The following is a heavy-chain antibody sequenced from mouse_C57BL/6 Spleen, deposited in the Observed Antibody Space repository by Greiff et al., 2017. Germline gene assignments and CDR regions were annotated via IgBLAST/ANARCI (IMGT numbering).Heavy chain of an antibody. D-gene: IGHD1-1*01. Sequence: EVMLVESGGGLVKPGGSLKLSCAASGFTFSDYGMHWVRQAPEKGLEWVAYISSGSSTIYYADTVKGRFTISRDNAKNTLFLQMTSLWSEDTAMYYCARDYGSSFYAMDYWGQGTSVTVSS. CDR1: GFTFSDYG. J-gene: IGHJ4*01. CDR3: ARDYGSSFYAMDY. V-gene: IGHV5-17*01. CDR2: ISSGSSTI.